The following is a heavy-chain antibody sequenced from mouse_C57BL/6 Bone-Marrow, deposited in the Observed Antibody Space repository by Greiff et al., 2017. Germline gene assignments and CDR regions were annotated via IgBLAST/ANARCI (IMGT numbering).Heavy chain of an antibody. CDR1: GYTFTGYW. J-gene: IGHJ3*01. CDR3: VRYGGGFEY. Sequence: VKLQQPGAELVKPGASVKLSCKASGYTFTGYWIAWVKQRPGQGLEWIGDIYPGSGSTNYNEKFKGKDTFTVATSSNTAYMQLSSRTAEDSAIYYCVRYGGGFEYWGQGTPVTVSA. CDR2: IYPGSGST. D-gene: IGHD1-2*01. V-gene: IGHV1-9*01.